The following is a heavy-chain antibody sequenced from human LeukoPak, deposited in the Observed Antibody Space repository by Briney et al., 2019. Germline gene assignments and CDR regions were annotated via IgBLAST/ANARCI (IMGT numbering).Heavy chain of an antibody. V-gene: IGHV4-59*01. CDR2: IYYSGST. CDR3: ARVASTGPFDY. J-gene: IGHJ4*02. CDR1: GGSMSDYY. Sequence: PSETLSLTCTVSGGSMSDYYWSWIRQPPGKGLEWIGCIYYSGSTDYNPSLKSRVTMSVDTSKNQFSLKLRSVTAADTAVYYCARVASTGPFDYWGQGTLVTVSS. D-gene: IGHD2-8*02.